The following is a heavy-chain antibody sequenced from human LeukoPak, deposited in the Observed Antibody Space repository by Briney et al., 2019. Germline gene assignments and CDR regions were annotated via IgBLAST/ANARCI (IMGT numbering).Heavy chain of an antibody. V-gene: IGHV3-23*01. Sequence: PGGSLRLSCAASGFTFSSYAMSWVRQAPGKGLEWVSAIRGSGGSTYYADSVKGRFTISRDNSKNTLYLQMNSLRAEDTAVYYCAKAVSLWSGYLYYMDVWGKGTTVTVSS. D-gene: IGHD3-3*01. CDR1: GFTFSSYA. CDR2: IRGSGGST. CDR3: AKAVSLWSGYLYYMDV. J-gene: IGHJ6*03.